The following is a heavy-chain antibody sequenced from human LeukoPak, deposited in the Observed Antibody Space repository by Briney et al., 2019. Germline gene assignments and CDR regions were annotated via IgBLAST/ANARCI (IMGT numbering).Heavy chain of an antibody. Sequence: ASVKVSCKASGYNFFTYGITWVRQAPGQGLEWMGMIYPRDGSTSDAQKFQGRVTVTRDTSTSTVHMELSGLRSEDTAVYYCARDQEGFDYWGQGTLVTVSS. CDR1: GYNFFTYG. CDR2: IYPRDGST. J-gene: IGHJ4*02. V-gene: IGHV1-46*01. CDR3: ARDQEGFDY.